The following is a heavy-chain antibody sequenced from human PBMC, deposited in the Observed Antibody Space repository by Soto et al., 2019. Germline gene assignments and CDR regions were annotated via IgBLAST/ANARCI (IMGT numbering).Heavy chain of an antibody. CDR2: TSYDGSNK. CDR1: GFTLSSYG. J-gene: IGHJ4*02. CDR3: APWFGAFDY. Sequence: QVQLVESGGGVVQPGRSLRLSCAASGFTLSSYGMHWVRQAPGKGLEWVAVTSYDGSNKYYADSVKGRFTISRDNSKDTLYLQMNSLRAEDTAVYYCAPWFGAFDYWGQGTLVTVSS. D-gene: IGHD3-10*01. V-gene: IGHV3-30*03.